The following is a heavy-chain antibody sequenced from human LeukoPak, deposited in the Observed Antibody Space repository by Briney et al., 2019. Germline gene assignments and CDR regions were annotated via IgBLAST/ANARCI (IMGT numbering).Heavy chain of an antibody. D-gene: IGHD1-20*01. J-gene: IGHJ4*02. V-gene: IGHV4-59*01. CDR1: GGSISSYY. CDR2: IYYSGST. Sequence: SETLSLTCTVSGGSISSYYWSWIRQPPGEGLEWIGYIYYSGSTNYNPSLKSRVTISVDTSKNPSSLKLSSVTAGDTAVYYCARITGTTYYFDYWGQGTLVTVSS. CDR3: ARITGTTYYFDY.